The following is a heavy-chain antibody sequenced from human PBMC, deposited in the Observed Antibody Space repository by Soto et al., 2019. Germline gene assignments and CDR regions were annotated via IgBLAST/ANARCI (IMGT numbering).Heavy chain of an antibody. Sequence: EVQLVESGGGLVKPGGSLRLSCAASGFTFSNAWMSWVRQAPGKGLEWVGRIKSKTDGGTTDYAAPVKGRFTISRDDSKNTLYLQVNSLKTEDTAVYYCTTGPSTVTMAGFDYWGQGTLVTVSS. CDR3: TTGPSTVTMAGFDY. J-gene: IGHJ4*02. V-gene: IGHV3-15*01. CDR2: IKSKTDGGTT. CDR1: GFTFSNAW. D-gene: IGHD4-17*01.